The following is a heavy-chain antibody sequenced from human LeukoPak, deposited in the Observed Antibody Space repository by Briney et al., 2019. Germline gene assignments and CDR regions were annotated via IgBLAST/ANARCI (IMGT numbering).Heavy chain of an antibody. D-gene: IGHD3-10*01. Sequence: SETLSLTCTVYGGSVSSGTYYWSWTRQPPGEGLEWIGYIYYSGSTNCNPSLKSRVTISVDTSKNQFSLKLSSVTAADTAVYYCARVEWFGELSPFDIWGQGTMVTVSS. CDR3: ARVEWFGELSPFDI. V-gene: IGHV4-61*01. CDR2: IYYSGST. CDR1: GGSVSSGTYY. J-gene: IGHJ3*02.